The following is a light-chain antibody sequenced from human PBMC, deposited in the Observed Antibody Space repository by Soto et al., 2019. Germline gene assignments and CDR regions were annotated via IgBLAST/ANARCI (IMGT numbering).Light chain of an antibody. Sequence: ELPLTQFSVTLSFYPGERATHSGRATESVSTYLAWYQQKPGRAPRLLIYDASKRATGIPARFSGSGSGTGFTLTISSLQTEDFAVYYCQQRSKWPITFGQGTKLDIK. CDR1: ESVSTY. V-gene: IGKV3-11*01. J-gene: IGKJ5*01. CDR3: QQRSKWPIT. CDR2: DAS.